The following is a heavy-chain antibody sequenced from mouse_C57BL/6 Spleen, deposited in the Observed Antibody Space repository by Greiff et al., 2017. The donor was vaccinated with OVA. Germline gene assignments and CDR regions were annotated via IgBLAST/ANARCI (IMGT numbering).Heavy chain of an antibody. J-gene: IGHJ3*01. V-gene: IGHV1-78*01. D-gene: IGHD1-1*01. CDR1: GYTFTDHT. CDR2: IYPRDGST. Sequence: QVQLQQSDAELVKPGASVKISCKVSGYTFTDHTIHWMKQRPEQGLEWIGYIYPRDGSTKYNEKFKGKATLTADKSSSTAYMQLNSLTSEDSAVYFCAREGYYGSSPSWFAYWGQGTLVTVSA. CDR3: AREGYYGSSPSWFAY.